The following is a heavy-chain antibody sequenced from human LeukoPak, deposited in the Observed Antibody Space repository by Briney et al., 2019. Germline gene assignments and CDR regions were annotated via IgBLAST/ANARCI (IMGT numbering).Heavy chain of an antibody. CDR2: INHSGST. Sequence: NPSETLSLTCTVSGGSISSYYWSWIRQPPGKGLEWIGEINHSGSTNYNPSLKSRVTISVDTSKNQFSLKLSSVTAADTAVYYCARDYSNYAGLDVWGQGTTVTVSS. V-gene: IGHV4-34*01. CDR1: GGSISSYY. CDR3: ARDYSNYAGLDV. J-gene: IGHJ6*02. D-gene: IGHD4-11*01.